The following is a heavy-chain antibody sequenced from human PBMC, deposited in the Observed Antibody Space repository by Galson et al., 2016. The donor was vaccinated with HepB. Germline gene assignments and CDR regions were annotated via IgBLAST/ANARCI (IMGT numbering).Heavy chain of an antibody. D-gene: IGHD6-13*01. CDR1: GYIFTRYY. CDR3: ARGRSDLEWAAVGTSLGDAFDI. J-gene: IGHJ3*02. CDR2: INTNSGNT. V-gene: IGHV1-2*04. Sequence: SVKVSCKASGYIFTRYYIHWVRQAPGQGLEWMGWINTNSGNTTYAQKFQDSVTMTRDMSISTAYMEVRRLRSDDTAVYYCARGRSDLEWAAVGTSLGDAFDIWGQGTTVTVSS.